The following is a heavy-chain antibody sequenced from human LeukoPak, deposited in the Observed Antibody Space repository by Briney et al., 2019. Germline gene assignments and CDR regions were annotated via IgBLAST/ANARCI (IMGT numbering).Heavy chain of an antibody. CDR3: ARGSADFDWLLYFDY. Sequence: SQTLSLTCTVSGGSIRSGDYSWNWLRQHPGKGLEWIGYIYYSGSTYYNPSLKSRVTISVDTSKNQFSLKLSSVTAADTAVYYCARGSADFDWLLYFDYWGQGTLVTVSS. J-gene: IGHJ4*02. CDR2: IYYSGST. D-gene: IGHD3-9*01. V-gene: IGHV4-30-4*08. CDR1: GGSIRSGDYS.